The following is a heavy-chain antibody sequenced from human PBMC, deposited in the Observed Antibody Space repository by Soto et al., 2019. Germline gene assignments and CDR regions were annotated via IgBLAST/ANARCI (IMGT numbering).Heavy chain of an antibody. CDR3: ARARIVVVPAANNSFDP. V-gene: IGHV1-3*01. CDR1: GYTFTSYA. D-gene: IGHD2-2*01. J-gene: IGHJ5*02. CDR2: INAGNGNT. Sequence: ASVKVSCKASGYTFTSYAMHWVRQAPGQRLEWMGWINAGNGNTKYSQKFQGRVTITRDTSASTAYMELSSLRSEDTAVYYCARARIVVVPAANNSFDPWGQGTLVTLSS.